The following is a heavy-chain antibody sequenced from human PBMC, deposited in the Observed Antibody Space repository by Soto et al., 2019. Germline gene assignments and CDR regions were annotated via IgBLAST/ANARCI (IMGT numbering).Heavy chain of an antibody. D-gene: IGHD3-16*01. V-gene: IGHV1-24*01. CDR2: FDPEDGET. CDR1: GYTLTELS. Sequence: ASVKVSCKVSGYTLTELSMHWVRQAPGKGLEWMGGFDPEDGETIYAQKFQGRVTMTEDTSTDTAYMELSSLRSEDTAVYYCATGPSLWGSYEFFMDVWGKWTTVTVSS. CDR3: ATGPSLWGSYEFFMDV. J-gene: IGHJ6*03.